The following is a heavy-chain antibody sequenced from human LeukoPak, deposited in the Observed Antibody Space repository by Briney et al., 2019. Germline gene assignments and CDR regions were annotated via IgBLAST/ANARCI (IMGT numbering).Heavy chain of an antibody. CDR2: VGGRGGPRT. CDR3: AKEGLLGGYYFDL. Sequence: GRSLRLSCAASGCTFSRYSMAWVRLAPGRGLEWVSTVGGRGGPRTFYADSVQGRFTVSRDHSRDTVYLQMDRLGAEDAAIYYCAKEGLLGGYYFDLWGQGALVTVSS. D-gene: IGHD2-8*02. V-gene: IGHV3-23*01. CDR1: GCTFSRYS. J-gene: IGHJ4*02.